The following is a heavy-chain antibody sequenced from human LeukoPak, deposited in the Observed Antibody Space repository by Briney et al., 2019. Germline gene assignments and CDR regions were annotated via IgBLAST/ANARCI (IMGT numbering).Heavy chain of an antibody. CDR3: AYLPRGYGDR. CDR1: GFTLSSYW. V-gene: IGHV3-7*01. Sequence: PGGSLRLSCAASGFTLSSYWMSWVRQAPGKGPEWVANIKQDGSEKYYVDSVKGRFTISRENAKNSLYLQMNSLRAEDTAVYYCAYLPRGYGDRWGQGTLVTVST. D-gene: IGHD3-22*01. J-gene: IGHJ4*02. CDR2: IKQDGSEK.